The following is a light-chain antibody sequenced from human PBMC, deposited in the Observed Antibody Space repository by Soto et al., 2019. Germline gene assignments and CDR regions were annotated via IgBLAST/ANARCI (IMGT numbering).Light chain of an antibody. CDR2: ENS. Sequence: QPVLTQPPSVSGAPGQSVAISCTGSSSNIGTGYDVHWYQQLPGTAPKLLIFENSNRPSGVPDRFSGSKSGTSASLAITGLQAEDEADYYCQSYDSSLNNYVFGTGTKLTVL. CDR1: SSNIGTGYD. J-gene: IGLJ1*01. CDR3: QSYDSSLNNYV. V-gene: IGLV1-40*01.